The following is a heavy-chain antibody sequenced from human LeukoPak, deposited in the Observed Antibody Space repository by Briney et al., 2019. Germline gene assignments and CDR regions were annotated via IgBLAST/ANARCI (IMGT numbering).Heavy chain of an antibody. CDR3: ARDPGYGDYVDYYYGMDV. Sequence: ASVKVSCKASGGTFSSYAISWVRQAPGQGLEWMGWISAYNGNTNYAQKLQGRVTMTTDTSTSTAYMELRSLRSDDTAVYYCARDPGYGDYVDYYYGMDVWGQGTTVTVSS. CDR1: GGTFSSYA. CDR2: ISAYNGNT. D-gene: IGHD4-17*01. J-gene: IGHJ6*02. V-gene: IGHV1-18*01.